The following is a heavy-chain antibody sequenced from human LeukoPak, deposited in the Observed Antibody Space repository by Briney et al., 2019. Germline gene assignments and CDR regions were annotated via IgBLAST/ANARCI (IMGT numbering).Heavy chain of an antibody. Sequence: SETLSLTCSVSGYSISSGFYWGWIRQPPGKGLEWIGSIYHSGSTYYNPSLKSRVTISVDTSNNQLSLKLSSVTAADTAVYYCARGPTGYSSSSLYFDYWGQGTLVTVSS. J-gene: IGHJ4*02. CDR3: ARGPTGYSSSSLYFDY. D-gene: IGHD6-6*01. CDR2: IYHSGST. V-gene: IGHV4-38-2*02. CDR1: GYSISSGFY.